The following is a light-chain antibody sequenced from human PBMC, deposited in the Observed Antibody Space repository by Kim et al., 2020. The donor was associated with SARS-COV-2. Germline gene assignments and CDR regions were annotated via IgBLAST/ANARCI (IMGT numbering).Light chain of an antibody. J-gene: IGKJ4*01. V-gene: IGKV3-11*01. CDR2: DTS. CDR3: QQRQNWPLT. CDR1: QSVSSY. Sequence: EIVLTQSPVTLSLSPGERATLSCRASQSVSSYLVWYQQKPGQAPRLLIYDTSNRATGIPARFSGSGSGTDFTLTISSLEPEDLAVYYSQQRQNWPLTFGGGTKVDIK.